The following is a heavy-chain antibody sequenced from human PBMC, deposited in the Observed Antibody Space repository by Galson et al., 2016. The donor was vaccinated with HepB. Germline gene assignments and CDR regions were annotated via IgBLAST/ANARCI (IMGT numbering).Heavy chain of an antibody. D-gene: IGHD2-8*02. V-gene: IGHV4-31*03. CDR3: ATQRAGGGCYGRVIYGMDV. Sequence: TLSLTCTVSGGTVNSGGYYWSWIRQHPGKGLEWIGDIYYRGTTYYNPSLKSRVTISRDTSKDQFSLKLRSVTAADTAVYFCATQRAGGGCYGRVIYGMDVWGQGTTVTVSS. CDR2: IYYRGTT. J-gene: IGHJ6*02. CDR1: GGTVNSGGYY.